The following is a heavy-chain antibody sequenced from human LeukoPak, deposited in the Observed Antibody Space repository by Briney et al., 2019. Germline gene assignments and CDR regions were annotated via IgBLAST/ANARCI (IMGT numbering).Heavy chain of an antibody. V-gene: IGHV3-30*18. CDR3: AKDSASLSSHFATYFDY. CDR2: ISYDGTTNK. J-gene: IGHJ4*02. Sequence: GGSLRLSCAASGFTFGAYGMYWVRQAPGKGLEWVAVISYDGTTNKYYADSVRGRFTISRDNSKNTLYLQMNSLRAEDTAVYYCAKDSASLSSHFATYFDYWGQGTLVTVSS. CDR1: GFTFGAYG. D-gene: IGHD6-13*01.